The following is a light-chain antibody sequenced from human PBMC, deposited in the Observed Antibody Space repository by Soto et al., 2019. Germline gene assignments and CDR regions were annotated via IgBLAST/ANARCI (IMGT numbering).Light chain of an antibody. CDR1: QSVATN. Sequence: EIVMTQSPATLSVSPGERATLSCRASQSVATNVAWYQQKPGQAPRLLMSSASTRATGTPARFSGSGSGTEFTLTISSLQSEDIAVYYCQQHTHWPSFGQGTNLEIK. V-gene: IGKV3-15*01. J-gene: IGKJ2*01. CDR3: QQHTHWPS. CDR2: SAS.